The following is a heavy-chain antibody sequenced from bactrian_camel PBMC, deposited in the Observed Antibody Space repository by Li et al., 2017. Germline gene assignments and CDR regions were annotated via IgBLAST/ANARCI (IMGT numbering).Heavy chain of an antibody. CDR1: GDISNYC. CDR3: TTQGFDF. Sequence: VQLVESGGDSVEAGGSLTLSCKASGDISNYCMGWFRQAPGKGLEYVTAIDSGGGSYYPDSVKGRFTISRDNTKNTVHLQINSLQSEDTALYYCTTQGFDFWGPGTQVTVS. CDR2: IDSGGGS. V-gene: IGHV3S40*01. J-gene: IGHJ6*01.